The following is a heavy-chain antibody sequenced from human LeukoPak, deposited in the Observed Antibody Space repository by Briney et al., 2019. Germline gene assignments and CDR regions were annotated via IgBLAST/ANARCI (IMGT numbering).Heavy chain of an antibody. CDR2: ISAYNGNT. J-gene: IGHJ6*03. CDR1: GYTFTSCA. Sequence: VASVKVSCKASGYTFTSCAISWVRQAPGQGLEWMGWISAYNGNTNYAQKLQGRVTMTTDTSTSTAYMELRSLRSDDTAVYYCARSITGTPVSPGRRNYYYYYMDVWGKGTTVTVSS. CDR3: ARSITGTPVSPGRRNYYYYYMDV. D-gene: IGHD1-20*01. V-gene: IGHV1-18*01.